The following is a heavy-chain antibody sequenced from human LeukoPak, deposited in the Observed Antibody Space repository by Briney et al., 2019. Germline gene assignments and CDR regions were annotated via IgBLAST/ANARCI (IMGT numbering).Heavy chain of an antibody. J-gene: IGHJ5*02. D-gene: IGHD3-9*01. CDR1: NYPLNIHG. V-gene: IGHV1-18*01. CDR3: ARDKRVLTPGFTTISTGWWFDP. Sequence: GACARVSRVASNYPLNIHGMYWVREAPGQGREWMGWIGAEDGNTKSAQKLQGRLTMATDTSTNTAYMDLSTLTSDDTAVYYCARDKRVLTPGFTTISTGWWFDPWGQGTLATVTS. CDR2: IGAEDGNT.